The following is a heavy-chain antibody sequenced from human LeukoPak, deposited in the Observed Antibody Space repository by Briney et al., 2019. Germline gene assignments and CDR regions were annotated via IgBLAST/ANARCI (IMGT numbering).Heavy chain of an antibody. CDR3: ARGSWWELLGGDY. V-gene: IGHV4-59*01. CDR1: GDSISTYY. Sequence: PSETLSPTCTISGDSISTYYWSWIRQPPGKGLEWIGYIYYTGITNYNPSLKSRVTISIDTSKIQFSLKLSSVTAADTAVYYCARGSWWELLGGDYWGQGILVTVSS. J-gene: IGHJ4*02. D-gene: IGHD1-26*01. CDR2: IYYTGIT.